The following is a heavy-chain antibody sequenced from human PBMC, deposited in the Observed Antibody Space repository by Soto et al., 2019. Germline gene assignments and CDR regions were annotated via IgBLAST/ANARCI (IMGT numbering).Heavy chain of an antibody. CDR2: IIPIFGTS. J-gene: IGHJ5*02. CDR1: GGTFSSYA. CDR3: ARANSELSYGSGSYAWFDP. D-gene: IGHD3-10*01. V-gene: IGHV1-69*12. Sequence: QVQLMQSGDAVKKPGSSVKVSCKASGGTFSSYAISWVRQAPGQGLEWMGGIIPIFGTSNYAQKCQGRVTITADESTSTDYVELNSLRSEGTAVYYCARANSELSYGSGSYAWFDPGGQGTLVTVSS.